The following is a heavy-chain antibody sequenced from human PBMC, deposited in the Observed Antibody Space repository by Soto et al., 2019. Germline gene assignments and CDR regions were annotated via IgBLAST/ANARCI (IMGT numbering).Heavy chain of an antibody. J-gene: IGHJ5*02. CDR2: IIPIFGTA. CDR3: ARTAAAGTGWFDP. Sequence: PVKVSCKASGGTFSSYAISWVRQAPGQGLEWMGVIIPIFGTANYAQKFQGRVTITADESTSTAYMELSSLRSEDTAVYYCARTAAAGTGWFDPWGQGTLVTVSS. CDR1: GGTFSSYA. D-gene: IGHD6-13*01. V-gene: IGHV1-69*13.